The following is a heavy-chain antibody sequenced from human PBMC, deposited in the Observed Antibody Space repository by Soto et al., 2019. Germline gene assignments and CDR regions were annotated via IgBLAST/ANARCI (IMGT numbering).Heavy chain of an antibody. D-gene: IGHD2-15*01. V-gene: IGHV1-46*01. CDR2: INPSGGST. J-gene: IGHJ6*02. Sequence: ASVTVSCKASGSTFTSCYLHWARQAPGQGLEWMGIINPSGGSTSYAQKFQGRVTMTRDTSTSTVYMELSSLRSEDTAVYYCAREAAHSLMDVWGQGTTVTVSS. CDR3: AREAAHSLMDV. CDR1: GSTFTSCY.